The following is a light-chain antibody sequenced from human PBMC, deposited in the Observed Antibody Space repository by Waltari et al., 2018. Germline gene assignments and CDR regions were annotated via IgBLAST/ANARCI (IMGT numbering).Light chain of an antibody. CDR1: SSALGGYNY. Sequence: QSALTQPRSVSGSPGQSFTRSCTGTSSALGGYNYVSWYQQHPGKVPKLIIFDVTQRPSGVPDRFSGSKAGNTASLTISGLQAGDEAVYFCCSYAGKYTSVFGAGTKVTVL. V-gene: IGLV2-11*01. CDR3: CSYAGKYTSV. CDR2: DVT. J-gene: IGLJ2*01.